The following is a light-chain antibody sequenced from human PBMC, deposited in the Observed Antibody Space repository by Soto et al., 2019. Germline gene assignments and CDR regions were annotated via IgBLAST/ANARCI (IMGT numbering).Light chain of an antibody. Sequence: VVTQSPGTLSVCLGERATLSCTASQSVSIHLAWYQQKPGQAPRLLIYDTSTRATGIPARFSGSGSGTEFTLTISSLQSEDFAVYYCQQYSNWPPITFGQGTRLEIK. CDR2: DTS. V-gene: IGKV3-15*01. J-gene: IGKJ5*01. CDR1: QSVSIH. CDR3: QQYSNWPPIT.